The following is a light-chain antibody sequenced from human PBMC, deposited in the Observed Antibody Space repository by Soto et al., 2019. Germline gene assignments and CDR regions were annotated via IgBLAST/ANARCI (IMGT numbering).Light chain of an antibody. CDR3: QQYGSSPRT. J-gene: IGKJ1*01. CDR2: DAS. Sequence: DIQMTQSPSSLSASLGDRVTMTCQASQDISNYLNWYQQRLGKPPKRLMYDASNLETGVPSRFRGSGSGTEFTLTISRLQPDDFATYYCQQYGSSPRTFGQGTKVDIK. CDR1: QDISNY. V-gene: IGKV1-33*01.